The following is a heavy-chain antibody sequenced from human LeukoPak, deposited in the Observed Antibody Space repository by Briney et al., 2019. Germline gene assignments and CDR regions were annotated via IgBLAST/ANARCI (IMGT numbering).Heavy chain of an antibody. D-gene: IGHD2-15*01. CDR2: VYYGGTT. J-gene: IGHJ3*02. Sequence: SETLSLTCTVSGGSVTSYYWSWVRQPPGQGLEWIGYVYYGGTTSYNPSLKSRVSMSIDRSKNQFSLTLFSVTAADTANYYCVRDCTGGSCYPPSDGFDIWGQGTKVTVSS. CDR3: VRDCTGGSCYPPSDGFDI. V-gene: IGHV4-59*02. CDR1: GGSVTSYY.